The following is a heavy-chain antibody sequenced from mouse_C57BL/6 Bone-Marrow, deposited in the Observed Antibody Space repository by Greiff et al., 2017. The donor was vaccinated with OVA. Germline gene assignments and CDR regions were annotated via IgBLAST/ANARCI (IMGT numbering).Heavy chain of an antibody. CDR2: LYPGSGST. CDR3: ARPGWGLRGDGTCYAMDY. V-gene: IGHV1-55*01. Sequence: QVQLQQPGAELVKPGASVKMSCKASGYTFTSYWITWVKQRPGQGLEWIGDLYPGSGSTNYNEKFKSKATLTVDTSSSTAYMQLSRLTSEDSAVYYCARPGWGLRGDGTCYAMDYWGQGTSVTVSS. D-gene: IGHD3-1*01. J-gene: IGHJ4*01. CDR1: GYTFTSYW.